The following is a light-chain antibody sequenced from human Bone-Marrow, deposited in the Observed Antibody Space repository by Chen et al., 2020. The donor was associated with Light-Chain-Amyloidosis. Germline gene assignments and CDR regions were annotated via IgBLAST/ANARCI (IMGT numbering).Light chain of an antibody. CDR2: EDD. J-gene: IGLJ3*02. Sequence: FVLKQPHSVSASPGKTVTISRTRSSGSIATNSVQWYQQRPGSSPATVIDEDDQRPSGVPDRFSGSIDRSTNAASLTISGPKAEDEADYYCQSYQGSSQGVFGGGTKLTVL. CDR3: QSYQGSSQGV. CDR1: SGSIATNS. V-gene: IGLV6-57*01.